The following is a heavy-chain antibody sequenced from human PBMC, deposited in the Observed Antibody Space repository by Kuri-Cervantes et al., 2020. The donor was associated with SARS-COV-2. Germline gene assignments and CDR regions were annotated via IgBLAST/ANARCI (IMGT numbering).Heavy chain of an antibody. J-gene: IGHJ6*02. Sequence: SLKISCAASGFTFDDYSMHWVRQAPGKGLEWVSGISWNSGSIGYADSVKGRFTISRDNAKNSLYLQLDCLRAEDAAVYYCARGGGSRRRIPAAMPYYYYGMGVWGQGTTVTVSS. D-gene: IGHD2-2*01. CDR3: ARGGGSRRRIPAAMPYYYYGMGV. CDR2: ISWNSGSI. V-gene: IGHV3-9*01. CDR1: GFTFDDYS.